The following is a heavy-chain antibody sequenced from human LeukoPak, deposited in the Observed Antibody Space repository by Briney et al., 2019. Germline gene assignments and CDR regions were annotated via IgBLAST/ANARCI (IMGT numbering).Heavy chain of an antibody. CDR3: ARQTPSGVLVPAAMRDY. Sequence: SETLSLTCTVSGGSISSSSYYWGWIRQPPGKGLEWIGSIYYSGSTYYNPSLKSRVTISVDTSKNQFSLKLSSVTAADTAVYYCARQTPSGVLVPAAMRDYWGQGTLLTVSP. V-gene: IGHV4-39*01. CDR1: GGSISSSSYY. CDR2: IYYSGST. J-gene: IGHJ4*02. D-gene: IGHD2-2*01.